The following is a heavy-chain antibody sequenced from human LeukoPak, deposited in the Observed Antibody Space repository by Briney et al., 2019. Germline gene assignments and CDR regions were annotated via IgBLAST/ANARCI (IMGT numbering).Heavy chain of an antibody. CDR3: AREGEAGRKYDAFDI. D-gene: IGHD1-14*01. J-gene: IGHJ3*02. V-gene: IGHV6-1*01. CDR1: GVSVSSNSVA. Sequence: SQTLSLTCAISGVSVSSNSVAWNWITQSPSRGLEWVGRTYYRSKWYNDYAVSVKSRISINPDTSKYQYSLQLNSVTPEDTAVYYCAREGEAGRKYDAFDIWGQGTMVTVSS. CDR2: TYYRSKWYN.